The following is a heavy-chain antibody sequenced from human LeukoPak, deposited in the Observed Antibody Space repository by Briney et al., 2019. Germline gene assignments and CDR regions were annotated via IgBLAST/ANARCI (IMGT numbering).Heavy chain of an antibody. D-gene: IGHD5-24*01. CDR3: ARESGWLQPYFDY. CDR1: GGSISSGDYY. CDR2: IYYSGST. V-gene: IGHV4-30-4*08. J-gene: IGHJ4*02. Sequence: SQTLSLTCTVSGGSISSGDYYWSWIRQPPGKGLEWIGYIYYSGSTYYNPSLKSRVTISVDTSKNQFSLKLSSVTAADTAVYYCARESGWLQPYFDYWGQGTLVTVSS.